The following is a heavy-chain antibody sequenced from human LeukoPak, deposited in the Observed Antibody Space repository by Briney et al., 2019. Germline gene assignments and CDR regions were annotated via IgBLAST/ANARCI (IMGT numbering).Heavy chain of an antibody. J-gene: IGHJ4*02. Sequence: GGSLRLSCAASGFTFDDYAMHWVRQAPGKGLEWVSGISWNSGSIGYADSVKGRFTISRDNAKNSLYLQMNSLRAEDTASYYCAKARNPWLQLIYFDYWGQGTLVTVSS. V-gene: IGHV3-9*01. CDR3: AKARNPWLQLIYFDY. CDR1: GFTFDDYA. D-gene: IGHD5-24*01. CDR2: ISWNSGSI.